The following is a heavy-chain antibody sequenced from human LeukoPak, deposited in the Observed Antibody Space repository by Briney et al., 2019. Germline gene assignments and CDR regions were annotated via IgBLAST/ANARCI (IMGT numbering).Heavy chain of an antibody. CDR1: GLTFSSYE. J-gene: IGHJ4*02. CDR3: ARDGTTGTTDGYYFDY. Sequence: GGSLRLSCAASGLTFSSYEMNWVRQAPGKGLEWVSYISSSGSTIYYADSVKGRFTISRDNAKNSLYLQMNSLRAEDTAVYYCARDGTTGTTDGYYFDYWGQGTLVTVSS. CDR2: ISSSGSTI. D-gene: IGHD1-1*01. V-gene: IGHV3-48*03.